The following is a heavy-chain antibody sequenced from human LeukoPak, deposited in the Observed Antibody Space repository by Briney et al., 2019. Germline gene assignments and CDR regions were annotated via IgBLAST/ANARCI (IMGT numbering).Heavy chain of an antibody. Sequence: GGSLRLSCAASGFTFSSYGMHWVRQAPGKGLEWVSSISSSSSYIYYADSVKGRFTISRDNAKNSLYLQMNSLRAEDTAVYYCARKRRDGYNWDHWGQGTLVTVSS. CDR1: GFTFSSYG. V-gene: IGHV3-21*01. CDR3: ARKRRDGYNWDH. J-gene: IGHJ4*02. CDR2: ISSSSSYI. D-gene: IGHD5-24*01.